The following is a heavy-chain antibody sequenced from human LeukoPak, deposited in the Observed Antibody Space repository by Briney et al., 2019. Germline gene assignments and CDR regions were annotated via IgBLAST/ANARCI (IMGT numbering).Heavy chain of an antibody. CDR1: GGSISTSNYY. CDR3: ARGLSGLRSFDY. J-gene: IGHJ4*02. CDR2: INHSGST. V-gene: IGHV4-39*07. Sequence: PSETLSLTCTVSGGSISTSNYYWGWIRQPPGKGLEWIGEINHSGSTNYNPSLKSRVTISVDTSKNQFSLKLSSVTAADTAVYYCARGLSGLRSFDYWGQGTLVTVSS. D-gene: IGHD2-15*01.